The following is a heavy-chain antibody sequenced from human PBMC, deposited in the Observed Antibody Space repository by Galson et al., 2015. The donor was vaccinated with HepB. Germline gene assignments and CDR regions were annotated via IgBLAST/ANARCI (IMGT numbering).Heavy chain of an antibody. CDR2: ISGRATST. CDR1: GFTFNIYA. J-gene: IGHJ6*02. V-gene: IGHV3-23*01. D-gene: IGHD5-24*01. CDR3: AKALGPLGMMAVLDV. Sequence: SLRLSCAASGFTFNIYAMHWVRQAPGKGLEWVSGISGRATSTYYTDSVKGRFTVSRDNSNNTVYLQMDSLRAEDTALYYWAKALGPLGMMAVLDVWGQGTTVIVSS.